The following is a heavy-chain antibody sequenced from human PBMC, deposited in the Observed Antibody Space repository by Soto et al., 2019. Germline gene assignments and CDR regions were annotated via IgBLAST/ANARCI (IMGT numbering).Heavy chain of an antibody. J-gene: IGHJ4*02. Sequence: SETLSLTCTVSDYSINSDSNLWVLIRQPPGKGLEWIGNIHSGGSSYYKPSLKSRVTMSLDTAKNQISLKLTSVTPLDTAVHYCARKPRLAAAKFDNWGQGGLFTV. CDR1: DYSINSDSNL. V-gene: IGHV4-28*01. CDR3: ARKPRLAAAKFDN. D-gene: IGHD6-13*01. CDR2: IHSGGSS.